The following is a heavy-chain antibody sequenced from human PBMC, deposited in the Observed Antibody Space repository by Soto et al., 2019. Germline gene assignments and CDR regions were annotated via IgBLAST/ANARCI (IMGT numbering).Heavy chain of an antibody. J-gene: IGHJ6*02. CDR3: ARTTRIAVAGNYGMDV. CDR2: INPSGGST. CDR1: GYTFTNYH. D-gene: IGHD6-19*01. Sequence: ASVKVCCKASGYTFTNYHMHWVRQAPGQGLEWMGKINPSGGSTSFAQKFQGRVTMTSDTSTSTVYMELSSLRSEDTAVYYCARTTRIAVAGNYGMDVWGQGTTVTVSS. V-gene: IGHV1-46*01.